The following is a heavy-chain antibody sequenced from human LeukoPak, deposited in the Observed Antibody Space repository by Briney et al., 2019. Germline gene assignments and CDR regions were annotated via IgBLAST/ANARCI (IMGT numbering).Heavy chain of an antibody. CDR1: GGSISSYY. Sequence: SETLSLTCTVSGGSISSYYWSWIRQPPGKGLEWIGYIYYSGSTNYNPSLKSRITISVDTSKNQFSLKLRSVTAADTAVYYCAREMSTGSGAFDIWGQGTMATVSS. D-gene: IGHD5/OR15-5a*01. CDR3: AREMSTGSGAFDI. CDR2: IYYSGST. V-gene: IGHV4-59*01. J-gene: IGHJ3*02.